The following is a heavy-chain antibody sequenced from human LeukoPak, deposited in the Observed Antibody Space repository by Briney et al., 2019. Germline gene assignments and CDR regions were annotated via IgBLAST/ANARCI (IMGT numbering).Heavy chain of an antibody. Sequence: GGSLRLSCAASGFTLSSYAMTWVRQAPGKGLEWVSGIVSDGTTYYADFVKGRFTISRDTSKNTLYLQMNSLRADDTAVYYRAKYLSGYGTHYWGQGTLVTVSS. CDR1: GFTLSSYA. D-gene: IGHD5-12*01. CDR3: AKYLSGYGTHY. CDR2: IVSDGTT. V-gene: IGHV3-23*01. J-gene: IGHJ4*02.